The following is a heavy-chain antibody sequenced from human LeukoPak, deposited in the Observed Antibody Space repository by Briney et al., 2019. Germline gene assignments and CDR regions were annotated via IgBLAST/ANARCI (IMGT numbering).Heavy chain of an antibody. Sequence: GGSLRLSCAASGFTFSSYSMNWVRQAPRKGLVWVSRINNDGSSTNYADSVKGRFTISRDNAKNTLYLQMNNLRAEDTGVYYCASERWLQYWGQGSLVTVPS. CDR1: GFTFSSYS. CDR2: INNDGSST. D-gene: IGHD5-24*01. V-gene: IGHV3-74*01. J-gene: IGHJ4*02. CDR3: ASERWLQY.